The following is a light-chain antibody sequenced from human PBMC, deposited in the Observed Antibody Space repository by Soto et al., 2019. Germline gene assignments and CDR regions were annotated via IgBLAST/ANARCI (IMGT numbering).Light chain of an antibody. Sequence: QSALTQPASVSGSPGQSITISCTGTSSDVGGYNYVSWYQQHPGKVPKLMIYDVTSRPSGVSNRFSGSKSGNTASLTIFGLQAEDEADYYCSSYTSSSTLYVFGTGTKLTVL. J-gene: IGLJ1*01. V-gene: IGLV2-14*01. CDR1: SSDVGGYNY. CDR2: DVT. CDR3: SSYTSSSTLYV.